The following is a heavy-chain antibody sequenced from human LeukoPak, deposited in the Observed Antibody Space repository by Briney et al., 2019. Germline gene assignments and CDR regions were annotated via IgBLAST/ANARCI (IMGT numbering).Heavy chain of an antibody. J-gene: IGHJ6*02. CDR3: AKGDGDYVYYGMDV. V-gene: IGHV3-23*01. Sequence: GGSLRLSCAASGFTFSSYAMSWVRQAPGKGLEWVSAFSGSGGSTYYADSVKGRFTISRDNSKNTLYLQMNSLRAEDTAVYYCAKGDGDYVYYGMDVWGQGTTVTVSS. D-gene: IGHD4-17*01. CDR1: GFTFSSYA. CDR2: FSGSGGST.